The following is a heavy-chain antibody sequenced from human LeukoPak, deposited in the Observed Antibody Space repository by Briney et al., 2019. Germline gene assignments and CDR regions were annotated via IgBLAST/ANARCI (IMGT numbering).Heavy chain of an antibody. D-gene: IGHD3-3*01. CDR3: ARDKNYDFWSGYYVD. CDR1: GYTFTSYG. CDR2: ISAYNGNT. Sequence: ASVKVSCKASGYTFTSYGISWVRQAPGQGLEWMGWISAYNGNTNYAQKLQGRVTMTTDTSTSTAYMELRSLRSDDTAVYYCARDKNYDFWSGYYVDWGQGTLVTVSS. V-gene: IGHV1-18*01. J-gene: IGHJ4*02.